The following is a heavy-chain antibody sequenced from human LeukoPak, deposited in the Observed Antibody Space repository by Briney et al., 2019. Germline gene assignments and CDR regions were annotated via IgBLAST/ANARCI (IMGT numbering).Heavy chain of an antibody. CDR1: AFPFSSYE. D-gene: IGHD5-18*01. V-gene: IGHV3-48*03. CDR2: IGSSGNAI. CDR3: ARDLSGVTGYTYGRGIDY. J-gene: IGHJ4*02. Sequence: GGSLRLSCAASAFPFSSYEMNWVRQAPGKGLEWVSYIGSSGNAIYYADSVKGRFTISRDNAKTSLYLQMNSLRAEDTAVYYCARDLSGVTGYTYGRGIDYWGQGTLVTVSS.